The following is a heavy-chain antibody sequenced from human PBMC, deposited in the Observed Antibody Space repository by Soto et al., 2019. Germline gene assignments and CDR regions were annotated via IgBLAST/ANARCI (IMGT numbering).Heavy chain of an antibody. CDR1: GYTFTSYA. CDR3: AREVVPAAISKNYYYYGMDV. Sequence: ASVKVSCKASGYTFTSYAMDWVRQAPGQRLEWMGWINAYNGNTKYAQKLQGRVTMTRDTSTSTAYMELRSLRSDDTAVYYCAREVVPAAISKNYYYYGMDVWGQGTTVTVSS. D-gene: IGHD2-2*01. CDR2: INAYNGNT. V-gene: IGHV1-3*01. J-gene: IGHJ6*02.